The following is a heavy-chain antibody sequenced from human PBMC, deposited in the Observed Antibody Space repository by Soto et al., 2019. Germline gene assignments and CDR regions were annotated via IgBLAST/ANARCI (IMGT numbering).Heavy chain of an antibody. D-gene: IGHD2-2*01. CDR2: IYWADDK. V-gene: IGHV2-5*02. CDR3: AHGYVQLLATFHYFDS. CDR1: GFSITGNGEG. J-gene: IGHJ4*02. Sequence: SGPTLVNPPQTLTLTCTFSGFSITGNGEGVGWIRQPPGKALEWLALIYWADDKRYSPSLRNRLTITLDNSKDQVILTMTDMGPADTATYYCAHGYVQLLATFHYFDSWGQGTQVTVSS.